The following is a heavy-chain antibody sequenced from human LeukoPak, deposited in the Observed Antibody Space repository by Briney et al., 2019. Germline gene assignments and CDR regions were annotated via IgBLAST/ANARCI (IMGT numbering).Heavy chain of an antibody. CDR2: INSVDGSRT. D-gene: IGHD4-17*01. CDR1: GLTFSSYW. CDR3: ARSWVTTSSDSFDI. J-gene: IGHJ3*02. Sequence: GGSLRLSCAASGLTFSSYWMHGVRQAPGKGLVWVSRINSVDGSRTTYADSVKGRFTISRDNAKNTLYLQMNSLRAEDTAVYYCARSWVTTSSDSFDIWGQGTMVTVSS. V-gene: IGHV3-74*01.